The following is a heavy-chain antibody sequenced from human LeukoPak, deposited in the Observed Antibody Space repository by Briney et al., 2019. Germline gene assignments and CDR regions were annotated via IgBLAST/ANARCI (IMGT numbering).Heavy chain of an antibody. CDR2: INQDGSEE. J-gene: IGHJ4*02. Sequence: GGSLRLSCAASGFTFSSHWMTWVRQAPGKGLEWVANINQDGSEEYYVDSLMGRFSISRDNAKKSLYLRMNSLRADDTAVYYCARDATPDGVVLDYRGQGALVTVSS. CDR3: ARDATPDGVVLDY. CDR1: GFTFSSHW. V-gene: IGHV3-7*05. D-gene: IGHD2-8*02.